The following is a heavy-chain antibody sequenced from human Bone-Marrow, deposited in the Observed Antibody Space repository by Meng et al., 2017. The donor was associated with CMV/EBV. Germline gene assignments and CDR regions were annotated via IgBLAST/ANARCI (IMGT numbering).Heavy chain of an antibody. D-gene: IGHD2-8*01. V-gene: IGHV4-39*07. Sequence: GSLRLSCTVSGGSISSSSYYWGWIRQPPGKGLEWIGSIYYSGSTYYNPSLKSRVTISVDTSKNQFSLKLSSVTAADTAVYYCACTGGIVRYCTNGVCYHFDYWGQGTLVTVSS. CDR2: IYYSGST. J-gene: IGHJ4*02. CDR3: ACTGGIVRYCTNGVCYHFDY. CDR1: GGSISSSSYY.